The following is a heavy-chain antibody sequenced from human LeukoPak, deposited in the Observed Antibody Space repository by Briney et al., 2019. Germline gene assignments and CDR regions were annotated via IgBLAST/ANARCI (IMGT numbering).Heavy chain of an antibody. CDR2: LNDDGTYV. CDR3: TKGGTVGFDS. V-gene: IGHV3-74*01. D-gene: IGHD1-1*01. Sequence: PGGSLRLSCVVSGFTFSSHWMHWVRQAPGKGLVWVSRLNDDGTYVDYADSVKGRFTISRDNAKNTVYLQMNSLRDEDTAVYYCTKGGTVGFDSWGQGTVVTVSS. J-gene: IGHJ4*02. CDR1: GFTFSSHW.